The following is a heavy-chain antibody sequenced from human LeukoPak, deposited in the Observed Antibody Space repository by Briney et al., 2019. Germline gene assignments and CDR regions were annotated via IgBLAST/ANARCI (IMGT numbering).Heavy chain of an antibody. CDR3: ATLYRDYFDY. V-gene: IGHV3-7*05. CDR2: IKEDGSEK. Sequence: GGSLRLSCAASGXTFSRYWMSWVRQAPGKGLEWVANIKEDGSEKYHVDSVKGRFTISRDNAKNSLYLQMNSLRAEDTAVYYCATLYRDYFDYWGQGTLVTVST. CDR1: GXTFSRYW. J-gene: IGHJ4*02. D-gene: IGHD2-8*01.